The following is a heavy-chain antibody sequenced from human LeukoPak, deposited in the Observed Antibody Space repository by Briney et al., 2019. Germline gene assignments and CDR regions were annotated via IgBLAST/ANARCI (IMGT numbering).Heavy chain of an antibody. J-gene: IGHJ4*02. CDR3: ARSGYLDY. CDR1: GGSTSNYF. D-gene: IGHD3-10*01. V-gene: IGHV4-59*01. Sequence: SETLSLTCTVSGGSTSNYFWNWIRQPPGMGLEWIGYMSSSGNTKYNPSLKSRVTLSVGTSKNQFSLQLTSMTAADTAVYYCARSGYLDYWGQGILVTVSS. CDR2: MSSSGNT.